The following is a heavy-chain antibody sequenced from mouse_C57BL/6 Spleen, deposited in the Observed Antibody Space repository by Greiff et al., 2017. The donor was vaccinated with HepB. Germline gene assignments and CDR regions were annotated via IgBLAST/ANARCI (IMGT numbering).Heavy chain of an antibody. D-gene: IGHD2-4*01. CDR2: IYPGSGNT. CDR1: GYTFTDYY. J-gene: IGHJ1*03. CDR3: ARNHDYDGYFDV. V-gene: IGHV1-76*01. Sequence: QVHVKQSGAELVRPGASVKLSCKASGYTFTDYYINWVKQRPGQGLEWIARIYPGSGNTYYNEKFKGKATLTAEKSSSTAYMQLSSLTSEDSAVYFCARNHDYDGYFDVWGTGTTVTVSS.